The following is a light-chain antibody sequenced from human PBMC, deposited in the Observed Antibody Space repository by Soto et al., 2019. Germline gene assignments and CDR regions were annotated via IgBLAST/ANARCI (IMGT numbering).Light chain of an antibody. CDR3: AAWDDSLSGPWV. CDR2: RNN. V-gene: IGLV1-47*01. J-gene: IGLJ3*02. Sequence: QSVLTQPPSASGTPGQRVTISCSGSSSNIGSNYVYWYQQLPGTAPKLLIYRNNQRPSGVPDRFSGSKSGTSASLAISGLRSDDEADYYCAAWDDSLSGPWVFGAGTKLTVL. CDR1: SSNIGSNY.